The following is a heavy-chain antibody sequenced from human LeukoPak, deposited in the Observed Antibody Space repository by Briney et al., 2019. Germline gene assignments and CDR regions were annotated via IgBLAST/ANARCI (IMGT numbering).Heavy chain of an antibody. CDR3: ARYYYDSSGYYYPVDY. CDR1: GGSISSTSSD. CDR2: IYYSGTT. J-gene: IGHJ4*02. D-gene: IGHD3-22*01. V-gene: IGHV4-39*01. Sequence: SETLSLTCTVSGGSISSTSSDWGWIRQPPGKGLEWIGSIYYSGTTYYNPSLKSRVTISVETSKNQFSLRLSSVTAADTAVYYCARYYYDSSGYYYPVDYWGQGTLVTVSS.